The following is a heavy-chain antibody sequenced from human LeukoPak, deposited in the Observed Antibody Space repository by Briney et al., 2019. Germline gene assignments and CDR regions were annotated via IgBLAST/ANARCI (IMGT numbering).Heavy chain of an antibody. CDR2: ISGSSGST. V-gene: IGHV3-23*01. CDR3: AKFKWLRRFDY. J-gene: IGHJ4*02. Sequence: PGGSLRLSCAACGFTFSSYAMRWVRQAPGKGLEWVSAISGSSGSTYHADSVKGRFTISRDNSKNTLYLQMNSLRAEDTAVYYCAKFKWLRRFDYWGQGTLVTVSS. D-gene: IGHD5-12*01. CDR1: GFTFSSYA.